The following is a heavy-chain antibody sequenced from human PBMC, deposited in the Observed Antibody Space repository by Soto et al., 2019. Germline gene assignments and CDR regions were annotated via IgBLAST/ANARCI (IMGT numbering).Heavy chain of an antibody. D-gene: IGHD2-15*01. V-gene: IGHV3-30*18. J-gene: IGHJ4*02. Sequence: VQLLESGGGLIQPGGSLRLSCAASGFTFSYGIHWLRQAPGKGLEWVAYISYDSSNKFYGDSVKGRFTISRDNSKNTQFLQMHSLRHEDTAVYYCAKLVIGYCSGNTCDDYWGQGTLVAVSS. CDR1: GFTFSYG. CDR3: AKLVIGYCSGNTCDDY. CDR2: ISYDSSNK.